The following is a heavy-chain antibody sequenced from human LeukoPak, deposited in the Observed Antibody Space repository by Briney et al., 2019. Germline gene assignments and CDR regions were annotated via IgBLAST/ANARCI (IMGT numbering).Heavy chain of an antibody. CDR3: ARGSYYYDSSGYFLTPIDY. CDR2: IYHTGHT. V-gene: IGHV4-59*08. CDR1: GGSISGNY. J-gene: IGHJ4*02. D-gene: IGHD3-22*01. Sequence: SETLSLTCTVSGGSISGNYWSWIRLPPGEGLEWLGYIYHTGHTHYNPSLKNRVTMSMDTSKSQVSLKMNSVTAADTAVYYCARGSYYYDSSGYFLTPIDYWGQGTLVTVSS.